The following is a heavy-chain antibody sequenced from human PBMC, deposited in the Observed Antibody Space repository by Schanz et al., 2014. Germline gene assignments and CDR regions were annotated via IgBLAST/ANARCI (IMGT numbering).Heavy chain of an antibody. V-gene: IGHV4-4*02. J-gene: IGHJ5*02. CDR2: IIHDGRT. CDR3: ARVKQGCSDTSCVLDP. D-gene: IGHD2-2*01. CDR1: GVSISSTNW. Sequence: QVQLQESGPGLVKPSGTLSLTCAVSGVSISSTNWWHWVRQSPGKGLEWLGEIIHDGRTNYNPALGSRVTKSQDKSENQFSLELTSVTAADTALYFCARVKQGCSDTSCVLDPWGQGTLVTVSS.